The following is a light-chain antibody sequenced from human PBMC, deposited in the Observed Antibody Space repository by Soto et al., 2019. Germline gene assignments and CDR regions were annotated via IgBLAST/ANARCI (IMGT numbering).Light chain of an antibody. CDR1: QSVSSRF. V-gene: IGKV3D-20*01. Sequence: AFAQSPGTLSLSPGGSATLSCAASQSVSSRFLAWYQQKPGRAPRVLIYDASTRATGIPDRFSGSGSGTDFTLTISRLEPEDFAVYDCQQYGGSPVTFGQGTRLDIK. J-gene: IGKJ5*01. CDR3: QQYGGSPVT. CDR2: DAS.